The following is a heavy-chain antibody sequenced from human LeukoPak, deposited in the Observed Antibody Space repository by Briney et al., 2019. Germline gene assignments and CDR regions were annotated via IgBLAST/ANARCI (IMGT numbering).Heavy chain of an antibody. V-gene: IGHV3-23*01. Sequence: GGSLRLSCAASGFTFSSYAMSWVRQAPGKGLEWVSAISGSGGSTYYADSVKGRFTISRDNSKNTLYLQMNSLRAEDTAVYYCAKPLYDSSGYYLEIFDYWGQGTLATVSS. CDR1: GFTFSSYA. D-gene: IGHD3-22*01. CDR3: AKPLYDSSGYYLEIFDY. CDR2: ISGSGGST. J-gene: IGHJ4*02.